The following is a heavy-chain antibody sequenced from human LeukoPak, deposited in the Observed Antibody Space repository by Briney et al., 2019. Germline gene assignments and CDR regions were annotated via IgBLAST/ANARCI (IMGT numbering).Heavy chain of an antibody. D-gene: IGHD3-22*01. CDR1: GYTFTGYY. Sequence: GASVKVSCKASGYTFTGYYMHWVRQAPGQGLEWMGWINPNSGGTNYAQKFQGRVTMTRDTSISTAYMELSRLRPDDTAVYYCARRYYDSSGYTFDYWGQGTLVTVSS. CDR2: INPNSGGT. CDR3: ARRYYDSSGYTFDY. J-gene: IGHJ4*02. V-gene: IGHV1-2*02.